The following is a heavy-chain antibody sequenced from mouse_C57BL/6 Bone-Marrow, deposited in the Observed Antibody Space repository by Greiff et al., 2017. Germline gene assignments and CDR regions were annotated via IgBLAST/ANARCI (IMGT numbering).Heavy chain of an antibody. CDR2: IRLKSDNYAT. V-gene: IGHV6-3*01. J-gene: IGHJ4*01. Sequence: EVKVEESGGGLVQPGGSMKLSCVASGFTFSNYWMNWVRQSPEKGLEWVAQIRLKSDNYATHYAESVKGRFTISRDDSKSSVYLQMYNLRAEDTGIYYCTAGVTTVVATYYAMDYWGQGTSVTVSS. CDR3: TAGVTTVVATYYAMDY. D-gene: IGHD1-1*01. CDR1: GFTFSNYW.